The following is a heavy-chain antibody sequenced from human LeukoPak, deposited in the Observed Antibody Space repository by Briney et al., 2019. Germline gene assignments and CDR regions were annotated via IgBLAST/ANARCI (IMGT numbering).Heavy chain of an antibody. D-gene: IGHD6-6*01. V-gene: IGHV3-30-3*01. Sequence: GRSLRLSCAASGFTFSSYAMHWVRQAPDKGLEWVAVISYDGSNKYYADSVKGRFTISRDNSKNTLYLQMNSLRAEDTAVYYCARDRVGSSSSIIDYWGQGTLVTVSS. CDR1: GFTFSSYA. CDR2: ISYDGSNK. J-gene: IGHJ4*02. CDR3: ARDRVGSSSSIIDY.